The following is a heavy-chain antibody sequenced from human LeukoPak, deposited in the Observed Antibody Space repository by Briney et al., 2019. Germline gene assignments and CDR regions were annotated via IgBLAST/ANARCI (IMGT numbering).Heavy chain of an antibody. CDR1: GFTVSSNY. CDR3: ARADGTGGPYDY. D-gene: IGHD3/OR15-3a*01. CDR2: IYSGGST. Sequence: GGSLRLSCAVSGFTVSSNYMSWVRQASGKELEWVAVIYSGGSTYHADSVKGRFTISRDYSKNTLFLQMNSLRAEDTAIYYCARADGTGGPYDYWGQGTLVTVSS. V-gene: IGHV3-53*01. J-gene: IGHJ4*02.